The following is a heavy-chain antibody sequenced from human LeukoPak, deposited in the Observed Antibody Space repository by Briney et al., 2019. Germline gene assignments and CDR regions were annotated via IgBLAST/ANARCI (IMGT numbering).Heavy chain of an antibody. CDR3: AGDGLGDTGRDQYFQH. CDR2: ISSRSSYI. D-gene: IGHD1-14*01. Sequence: GGSLRLSCAASGFTFSSYTMNWVRQAPGKGLEWVSSISSRSSYIYYADSVKGRFTISRDNAKNSLYLQMNSLRAEDTAAYYCAGDGLGDTGRDQYFQHWGQGTLVTVSS. CDR1: GFTFSSYT. J-gene: IGHJ1*01. V-gene: IGHV3-21*01.